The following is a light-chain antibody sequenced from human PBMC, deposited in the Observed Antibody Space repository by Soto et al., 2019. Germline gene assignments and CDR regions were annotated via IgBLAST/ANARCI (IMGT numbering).Light chain of an antibody. Sequence: QSVLTQPPSASETPGQRVTISCSGGNSNIGGDTVNWYQKLPGTAPKLLIYNNDQRPSGVPDRFSDSKSGTSASLAISGLQSEDEAHYYCATWDDSLNAVVFGGGTKLTVL. CDR3: ATWDDSLNAVV. J-gene: IGLJ2*01. CDR2: NND. V-gene: IGLV1-44*01. CDR1: NSNIGGDT.